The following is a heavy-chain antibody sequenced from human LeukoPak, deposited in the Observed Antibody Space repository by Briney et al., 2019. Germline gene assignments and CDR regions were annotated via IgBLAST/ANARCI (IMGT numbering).Heavy chain of an antibody. D-gene: IGHD3-16*01. CDR2: INSSCGST. CDR1: GYTFPSYY. Sequence: RASVKVSFKSSGYTFPSYYMHWVRQAPAQGLEWMGIINSSCGSTSYAQKFQGRVTMTRDTSTSTVYMELSSLRSEDTAVYYCARDWGDSWDYYYMDVWGKGTTVTISS. J-gene: IGHJ6*03. V-gene: IGHV1-46*01. CDR3: ARDWGDSWDYYYMDV.